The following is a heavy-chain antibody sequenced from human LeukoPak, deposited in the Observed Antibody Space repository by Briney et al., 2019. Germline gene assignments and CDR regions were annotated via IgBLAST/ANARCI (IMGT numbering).Heavy chain of an antibody. V-gene: IGHV3-7*01. CDR3: ARVLSYYDYVWGSYRPRGFDY. J-gene: IGHJ4*02. D-gene: IGHD3-16*02. CDR1: GFTFSSYW. CDR2: IKQDGSEK. Sequence: GGSLRLSCAASGFTFSSYWMSWVRQAPGKGLEWVANIKQDGSEKYYVDSVKGRFTISRDNAKNSLYLQMNSLRAEDTAVYYCARVLSYYDYVWGSYRPRGFDYWGQGTLVTVSS.